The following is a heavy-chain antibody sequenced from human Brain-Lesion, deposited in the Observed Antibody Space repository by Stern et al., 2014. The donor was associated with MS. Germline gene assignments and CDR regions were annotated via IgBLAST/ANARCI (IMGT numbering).Heavy chain of an antibody. J-gene: IGHJ4*02. CDR1: GDSISSGDNY. V-gene: IGHV4-30-4*01. D-gene: IGHD3-22*01. CDR3: ARGESSRYYYYFDY. Sequence: QVQLQESGPGLVKPSQTLSLTCNVSGDSISSGDNYWSWIRQSPGKGLDWIGYIYYIGSPFYNPSLKSRVTISVDPSQNQFSLRLSSVTAADTAVYYCARGESSRYYYYFDYWGQGTLVTVSS. CDR2: IYYIGSP.